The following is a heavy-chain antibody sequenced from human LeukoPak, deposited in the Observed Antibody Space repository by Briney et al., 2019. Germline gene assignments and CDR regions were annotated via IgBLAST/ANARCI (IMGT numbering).Heavy chain of an antibody. CDR3: AKDSQRAVASG. D-gene: IGHD6-19*01. Sequence: GGSLRLSCAASGFTFSSYAMSWVRQAPGKGLEWVSAISGSGGSTYYADSVKGRFTISRDNSKNTLYLLMNSLRAEDTAVYYCAKDSQRAVASGWGQGTLVTVSS. V-gene: IGHV3-23*01. J-gene: IGHJ4*02. CDR1: GFTFSSYA. CDR2: ISGSGGST.